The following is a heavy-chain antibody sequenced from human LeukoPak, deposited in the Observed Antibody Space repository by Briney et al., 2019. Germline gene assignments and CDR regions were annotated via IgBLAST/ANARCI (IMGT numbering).Heavy chain of an antibody. Sequence: SETLSLTCAVYGGSFSGYYWSWIRQPPGKGLEWIGEINHSGSTNYNPSLKSRVTISVDTSKNQFSLKLSSVTAADTAVYYCARGDEVVVTQATVFDYWGQGTLVTVSS. V-gene: IGHV4-34*01. CDR1: GGSFSGYY. CDR2: INHSGST. D-gene: IGHD3-22*01. CDR3: ARGDEVVVTQATVFDY. J-gene: IGHJ4*02.